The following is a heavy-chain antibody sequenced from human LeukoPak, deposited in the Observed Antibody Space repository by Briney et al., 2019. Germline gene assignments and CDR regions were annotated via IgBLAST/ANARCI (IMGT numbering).Heavy chain of an antibody. CDR3: ARGSRIAVAGFLYYYYGMDV. J-gene: IGHJ6*02. CDR2: INHSGST. CDR1: GGSFSGYY. Sequence: PSETLSLTCAVYGGSFSGYYWSWIRQPPGKGLEWIGEINHSGSTNYNPSLKSRVTISVDTSKNQFSLKLSSVTAADTAVYYCARGSRIAVAGFLYYYYGMDVWGQGATVTVSS. D-gene: IGHD6-19*01. V-gene: IGHV4-34*01.